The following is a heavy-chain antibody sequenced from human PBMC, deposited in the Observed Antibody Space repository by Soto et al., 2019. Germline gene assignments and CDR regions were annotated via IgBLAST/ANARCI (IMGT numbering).Heavy chain of an antibody. CDR3: GRDRVGDPPDY. V-gene: IGHV1-18*01. CDR2: ISAYNGNT. D-gene: IGHD1-26*01. Sequence: QVQLVQSGAEVKKPGASVKVSCKASGYTFTSYGISWVRQAPGQGLEWMGWISAYNGNTNDAQKLRGRVTMTTDTCTSTGYMELRSLRSADTAVCYCGRDRVGDPPDYWGQGTLVTVSS. CDR1: GYTFTSYG. J-gene: IGHJ4*02.